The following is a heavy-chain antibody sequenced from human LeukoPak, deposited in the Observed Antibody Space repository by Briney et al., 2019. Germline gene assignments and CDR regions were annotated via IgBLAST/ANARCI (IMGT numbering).Heavy chain of an antibody. Sequence: GASVKSACKASGYTFTSYDINWVRQDTGQGLEWKGWMNPNSGNTGYAQKFQGRVTMTRNTSISTAYMELSSLRSEDTAVYYCARVVFFKQKTAYDMDVWGQGTTVTVSS. V-gene: IGHV1-8*01. D-gene: IGHD3-3*01. CDR1: GYTFTSYD. CDR2: MNPNSGNT. J-gene: IGHJ6*02. CDR3: ARVVFFKQKTAYDMDV.